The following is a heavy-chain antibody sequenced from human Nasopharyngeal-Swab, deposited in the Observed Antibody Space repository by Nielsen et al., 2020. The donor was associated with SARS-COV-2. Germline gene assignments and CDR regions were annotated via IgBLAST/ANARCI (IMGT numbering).Heavy chain of an antibody. CDR1: GGSISSYY. D-gene: IGHD3-3*01. CDR3: ARRGGAGPYYDFWSGYPKNNWFDP. CDR2: IYYSGST. J-gene: IGHJ5*02. V-gene: IGHV4-39*01. Sequence: SETLSLTCTVSGGSISSYYWGWIRQPPGKGLEWIGSIYYSGSTYYNPSLKSRVTISVDTSKNQFSLKLSSVTAADTAVYYCARRGGAGPYYDFWSGYPKNNWFDPWGQGTLVTVSS.